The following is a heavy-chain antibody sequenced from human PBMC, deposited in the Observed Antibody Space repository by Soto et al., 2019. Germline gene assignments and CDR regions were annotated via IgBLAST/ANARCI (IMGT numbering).Heavy chain of an antibody. Sequence: SETLSLTCTVSGGSISSYYWSWIRQPPGRGLEWIGYIYYSGSTNYNPSLKSRVTISVDTSKNQFSLKLSSVTAADTAVYYCARSQGPGYCSGGSCYDDAFDIWGQGTMVTVSS. CDR3: ARSQGPGYCSGGSCYDDAFDI. V-gene: IGHV4-59*01. D-gene: IGHD2-15*01. CDR1: GGSISSYY. CDR2: IYYSGST. J-gene: IGHJ3*02.